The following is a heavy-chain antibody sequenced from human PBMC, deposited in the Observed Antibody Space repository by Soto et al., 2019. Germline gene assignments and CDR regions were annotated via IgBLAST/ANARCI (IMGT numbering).Heavy chain of an antibody. CDR3: AIEGPGGVASDWFDS. Sequence: QVQLVQSGAEVKKPGSSVKVSCKASGGTFSSYAISWVRQATGQGLEWMGGIIPIFGTANYAQKFQGRVTITADESTSTAYMELSSLRSEDTAVYYCAIEGPGGVASDWFDSWCQGTLVTVS. V-gene: IGHV1-69*01. D-gene: IGHD2-15*01. J-gene: IGHJ5*01. CDR2: IIPIFGTA. CDR1: GGTFSSYA.